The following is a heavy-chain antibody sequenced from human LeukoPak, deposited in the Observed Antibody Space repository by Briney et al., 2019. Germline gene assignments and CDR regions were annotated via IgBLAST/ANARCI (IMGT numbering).Heavy chain of an antibody. V-gene: IGHV3-21*01. D-gene: IGHD2-2*01. CDR2: ISSRSSYI. CDR3: AREAEWRSNSFYSYY. Sequence: GGSLRLSCAASGFTFNSHSMNWVRQAPGKGLEWVSSISSRSSYIYYADAVKGRFTISRDNAKNSLYLQMSSLRVEDTAVYYCAREAEWRSNSFYSYYWGQGTLGTVSS. CDR1: GFTFNSHS. J-gene: IGHJ4*02.